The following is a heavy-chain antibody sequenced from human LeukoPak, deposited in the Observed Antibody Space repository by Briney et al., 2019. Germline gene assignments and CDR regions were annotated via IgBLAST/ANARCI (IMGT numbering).Heavy chain of an antibody. CDR1: GLTFSSYG. Sequence: GGFLRLSCEASGLTFSSYGMSWVRQAPGKGLQWVSAITGDGTTTYYADSVKGRFTISRDNSKSMLYLQMSSLRAEDTAVYYCAKMQGYFDYWGQGTLVPVSS. CDR3: AKMQGYFDY. V-gene: IGHV3-23*01. J-gene: IGHJ4*02. CDR2: ITGDGTTT.